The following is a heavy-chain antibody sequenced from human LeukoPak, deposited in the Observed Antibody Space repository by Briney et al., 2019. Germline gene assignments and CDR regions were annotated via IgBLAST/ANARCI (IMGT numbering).Heavy chain of an antibody. CDR1: GFTFSSYS. Sequence: GGSLRLSCAASGFTFSSYSMNWVRQAPGKGLEWASYISSSSSTIYYADSVKGRFTISRDNAKNSLYLRMNSLRAEDTAVYYCARGGSYYLGAFDIWGQGTMVTVSS. CDR3: ARGGSYYLGAFDI. D-gene: IGHD1-26*01. V-gene: IGHV3-48*01. J-gene: IGHJ3*02. CDR2: ISSSSSTI.